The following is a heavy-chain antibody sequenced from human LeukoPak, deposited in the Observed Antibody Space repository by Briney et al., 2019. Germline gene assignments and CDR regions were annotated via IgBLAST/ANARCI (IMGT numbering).Heavy chain of an antibody. CDR2: ISSSGSTI. J-gene: IGHJ4*02. V-gene: IGHV3-11*04. Sequence: GGSLRLSCAASGFTVSSNYMSWVRQAPGKGLEWVSYISSSGSTIYYADSVKGRFTISRDNAKNSLYLQMNSLRAEDTAVYYCASCSSWYNFDYWGQGTLVTVSS. CDR3: ASCSSWYNFDY. CDR1: GFTVSSNY. D-gene: IGHD6-13*01.